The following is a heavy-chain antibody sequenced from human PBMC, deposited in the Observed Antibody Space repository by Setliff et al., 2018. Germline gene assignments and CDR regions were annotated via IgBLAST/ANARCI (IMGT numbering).Heavy chain of an antibody. Sequence: GGSLRLSCAASGFIFSDYYMSWVRQAPGKGLEWLSKISGDGITIYYADSVRGRFTISRDNAKDSLYLQMNSLRAEDTALYYCARDGVFYAMDVWGRGTTVTVSS. V-gene: IGHV3-11*04. CDR3: ARDGVFYAMDV. CDR1: GFIFSDYY. J-gene: IGHJ6*02. D-gene: IGHD3-10*01. CDR2: ISGDGITI.